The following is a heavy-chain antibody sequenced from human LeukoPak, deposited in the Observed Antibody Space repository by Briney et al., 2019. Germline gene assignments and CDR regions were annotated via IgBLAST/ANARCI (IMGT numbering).Heavy chain of an antibody. D-gene: IGHD3/OR15-3a*01. V-gene: IGHV3-30*18. CDR3: AKDDFHWVGAFDI. CDR1: GFTFSSYG. CDR2: ISYDGSNK. J-gene: IGHJ3*02. Sequence: PGGSLRLSCAASGFTFSSYGMHWVRQAPGKGLEWVAVISYDGSNKYYADSVKGRFTISRDNSKNTLYLQMNSLRAEDTAVYYCAKDDFHWVGAFDIWGQGTMVTLSS.